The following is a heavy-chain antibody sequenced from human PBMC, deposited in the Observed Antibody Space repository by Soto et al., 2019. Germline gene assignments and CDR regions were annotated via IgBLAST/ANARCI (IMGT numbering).Heavy chain of an antibody. Sequence: GGSLRLSCAASGFTVSDYYMSWIRQAPGKRLEWLSYSSNSGTYTRYADSVKGRFSISRDNAKNSLYLQINSLRGEDSATYYCARSGDNYNVLDYWGQGTPVTVSS. CDR1: GFTVSDYY. CDR2: SSNSGTYT. V-gene: IGHV3-11*06. J-gene: IGHJ4*02. D-gene: IGHD3-10*02. CDR3: ARSGDNYNVLDY.